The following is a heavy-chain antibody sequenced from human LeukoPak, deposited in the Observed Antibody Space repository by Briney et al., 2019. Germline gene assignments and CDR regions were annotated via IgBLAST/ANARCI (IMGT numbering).Heavy chain of an antibody. V-gene: IGHV3-64*02. J-gene: IGHJ4*02. CDR2: ISSNGDST. CDR3: ARDPERAIFGLANVTDF. Sequence: PGGSLRLSCAGSGFYFTNHAMHWVRQAPGKGLEYVAAISSNGDSTYYADSVKGKFSVSRDNSKNTSYLQMGSLGVVDMGVYYCARDPERAIFGLANVTDFWGWGTLVTVSS. D-gene: IGHD3/OR15-3a*01. CDR1: GFYFTNHA.